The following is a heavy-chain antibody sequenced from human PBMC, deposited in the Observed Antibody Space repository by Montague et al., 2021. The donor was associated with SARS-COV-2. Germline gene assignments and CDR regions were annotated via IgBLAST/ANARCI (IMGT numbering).Heavy chain of an antibody. CDR3: ASGFRSVVPAVLGVAFYYYFDMDV. Sequence: LSLVYAVYGWSFSGYYWSWIRQPPVKGLEWIGEINHSGSTNYNPSLKSRVTISVDTSKNQFSLKLSSVTAADTAVYFCASGFRSVVPAVLGVAFYYYFDMDVWGQGTTVTVSS. D-gene: IGHD2-2*01. CDR1: GWSFSGYY. J-gene: IGHJ6*02. CDR2: INHSGST. V-gene: IGHV4-34*01.